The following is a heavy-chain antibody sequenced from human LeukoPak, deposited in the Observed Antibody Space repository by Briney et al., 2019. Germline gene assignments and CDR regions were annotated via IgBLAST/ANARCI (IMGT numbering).Heavy chain of an antibody. V-gene: IGHV4-59*01. Sequence: SETLSLTCTVSGGSINNYYWSWIRQPPGKGLEWIGYIYYTGSTNYNPSLKSRLTMSVDTAKNQVSLNLTSVTAADTAVYYRARDKHTTSYTGGRYYPYYFDSWGQGTLVTVSS. J-gene: IGHJ4*02. D-gene: IGHD2-8*02. CDR3: ARDKHTTSYTGGRYYPYYFDS. CDR2: IYYTGST. CDR1: GGSINNYY.